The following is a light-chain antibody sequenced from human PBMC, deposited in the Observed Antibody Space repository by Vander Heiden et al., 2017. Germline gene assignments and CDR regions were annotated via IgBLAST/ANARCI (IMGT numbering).Light chain of an antibody. V-gene: IGKV3-20*01. J-gene: IGKJ2*01. CDR3: QQDGSGGYT. Sequence: EIVLTQSPGTLSLSPGERATLSCRASQSVSSSYLAWYQQKPGQAPRLLIYGASSRATGIPDRFSGSGSGTDFTRTISRLEPEDFAVYYGQQDGSGGYTFGQGTKLEIK. CDR2: GAS. CDR1: QSVSSSY.